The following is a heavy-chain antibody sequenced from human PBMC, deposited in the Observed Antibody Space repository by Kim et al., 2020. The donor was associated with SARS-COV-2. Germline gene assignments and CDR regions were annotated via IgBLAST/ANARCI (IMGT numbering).Heavy chain of an antibody. CDR3: ARAGGDGVHPEAFAL. Sequence: SVKVSCKASGGTFNSYDVRWLRQAPGQGPEWLGRIIPLFGTAYYAQKFQGRVAITADEFTNTAYMELSSLRSEDTAVYFCARAGGDGVHPEAFALWGQGTMVTVSS. D-gene: IGHD2-21*01. V-gene: IGHV1-69*13. CDR2: IIPLFGTA. CDR1: GGTFNSYD. J-gene: IGHJ3*01.